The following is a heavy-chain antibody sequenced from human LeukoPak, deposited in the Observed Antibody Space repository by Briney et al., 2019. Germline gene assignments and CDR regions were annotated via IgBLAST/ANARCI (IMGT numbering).Heavy chain of an antibody. CDR3: ARERLYTSGWFDD. Sequence: ASVKVSCKASGYTFSDYAMHWVRQAPGQGPEWMGWINGGNGNTRYSQTFQGRITITRDTSATTGYMELSSLRSEDTAVYYCARERLYTSGWFDDWGQGTLVTVSS. D-gene: IGHD6-19*01. CDR1: GYTFSDYA. CDR2: INGGNGNT. V-gene: IGHV1-3*01. J-gene: IGHJ4*02.